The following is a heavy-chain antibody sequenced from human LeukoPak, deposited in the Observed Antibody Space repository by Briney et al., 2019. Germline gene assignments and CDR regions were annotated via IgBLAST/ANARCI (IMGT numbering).Heavy chain of an antibody. CDR2: ITTSGTYI. CDR1: GFTFTRFN. Sequence: GGSLRLSCASSGFTFTRFNMNWVRQAPGKGLELVSAITTSGTYIYYADSVQGRFTISRDNAKNSLYLQMNSLRAEDTAVYYCARPFYYDTNGGEGMDVWGQGTTVTVSS. D-gene: IGHD2-8*01. V-gene: IGHV3-21*06. CDR3: ARPFYYDTNGGEGMDV. J-gene: IGHJ6*02.